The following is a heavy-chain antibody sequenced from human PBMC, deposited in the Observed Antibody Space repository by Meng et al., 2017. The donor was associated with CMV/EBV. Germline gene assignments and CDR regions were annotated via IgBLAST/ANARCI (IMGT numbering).Heavy chain of an antibody. Sequence: GSLRLSCTVSGGSISSSSYYWGWIRQPPGKGLEWIGSIYYSGSTYYNPSLKSRVTISVDTSKNQFSLKLSSVTAADTAVYYCARRITSDRFDPWGQGTLVTVPQ. CDR2: IYYSGST. D-gene: IGHD3-10*01. CDR1: GGSISSSSYY. V-gene: IGHV4-39*07. CDR3: ARRITSDRFDP. J-gene: IGHJ5*02.